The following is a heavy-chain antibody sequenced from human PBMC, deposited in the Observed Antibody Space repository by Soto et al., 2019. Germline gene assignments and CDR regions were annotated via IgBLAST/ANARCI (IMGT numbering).Heavy chain of an antibody. V-gene: IGHV3-30*18. J-gene: IGHJ4*02. CDR1: GFTFSSYG. CDR2: ISYDGSNK. Sequence: PGGSLRLSCAASGFTFSSYGMHWVRQAPGKGLEWVAVISYDGSNKYYADSVKGRFTISRDNSKNTVYLQMNSLRAEDTAVYYCAKVKDSSGYYFDYWGQGTLVTVSS. D-gene: IGHD3-22*01. CDR3: AKVKDSSGYYFDY.